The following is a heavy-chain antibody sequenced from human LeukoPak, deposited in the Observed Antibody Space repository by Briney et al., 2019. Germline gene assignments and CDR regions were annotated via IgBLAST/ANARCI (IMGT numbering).Heavy chain of an antibody. J-gene: IGHJ4*02. Sequence: SVKVSCKASGGTFSSYAISWVRQAPGQGLEWMGRIIPIFGTANYAQKFQGRVTVTTDESTSTAYMELSSLRSEDTAVYYCANSGILPYYFDYWGQGTLVTVSS. CDR2: IIPIFGTA. CDR1: GGTFSSYA. D-gene: IGHD1-26*01. V-gene: IGHV1-69*05. CDR3: ANSGILPYYFDY.